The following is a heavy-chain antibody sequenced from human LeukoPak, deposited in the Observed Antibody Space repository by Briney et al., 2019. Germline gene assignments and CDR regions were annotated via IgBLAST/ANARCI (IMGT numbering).Heavy chain of an antibody. J-gene: IGHJ5*02. CDR2: IYPDGSDS. CDR1: GYSFTTYW. Sequence: GESLKISCETSGYSFTTYWIGWVRQVPGTGLEWVGAIYPDGSDSRYSPSFHGRVVISADRSIRTAYLQWNSLKTSDTAMYYCVRQRGSSGTINHFDPWGQGTLVTVSS. D-gene: IGHD3-10*01. V-gene: IGHV5-51*01. CDR3: VRQRGSSGTINHFDP.